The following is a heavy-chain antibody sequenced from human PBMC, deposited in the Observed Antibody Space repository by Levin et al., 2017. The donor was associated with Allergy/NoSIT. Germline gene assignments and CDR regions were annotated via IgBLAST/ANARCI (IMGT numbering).Heavy chain of an antibody. CDR2: IRSKANSYAT. CDR1: GFTFSGSA. J-gene: IGHJ4*02. V-gene: IGHV3-73*01. D-gene: IGHD4-17*01. CDR3: TLTTVTSHFDY. Sequence: PGGSLRLSCAASGFTFSGSAMHWVRQASGKGLEWVGRIRSKANSYATAYAASVKGRFTISRDDSKNTAYLQMNSLKTEDTAVYYCTLTTVTSHFDYWGQGTLVTVSS.